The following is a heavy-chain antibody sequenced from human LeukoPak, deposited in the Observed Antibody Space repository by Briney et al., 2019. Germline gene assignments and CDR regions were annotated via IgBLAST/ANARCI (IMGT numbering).Heavy chain of an antibody. CDR3: ARDSSGSYGWFDP. D-gene: IGHD1-26*01. Sequence: ASVKVSCKASGYTFTGYYMHWVRQAPGQGLEWMGRINPNSGGINYAQKFQGRVTMTRDTSISTAYMELSRLRSDDTAVYYCARDSSGSYGWFDPWGQGTLVTVSS. CDR1: GYTFTGYY. CDR2: INPNSGGI. J-gene: IGHJ5*02. V-gene: IGHV1-2*06.